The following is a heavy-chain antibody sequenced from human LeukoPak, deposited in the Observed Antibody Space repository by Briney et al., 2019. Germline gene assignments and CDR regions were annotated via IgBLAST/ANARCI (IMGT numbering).Heavy chain of an antibody. V-gene: IGHV1-2*02. CDR1: GYAFTDYY. J-gene: IGHJ4*02. Sequence: ASVKVSCKASGYAFTDYYMHWVRQAPGQGFEWMGWINPNDGDTNYAQKFQGRVTMTRDTSISTAHMEMSRLRSDDTAVYYCARANFLYCSSTTCLFDYWGQGTLVTVSS. CDR3: ARANFLYCSSTTCLFDY. D-gene: IGHD2-2*01. CDR2: INPNDGDT.